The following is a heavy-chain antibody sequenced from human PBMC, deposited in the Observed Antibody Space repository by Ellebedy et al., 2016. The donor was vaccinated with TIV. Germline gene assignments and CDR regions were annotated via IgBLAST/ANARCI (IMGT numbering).Heavy chain of an antibody. CDR2: ISYDGSGK. D-gene: IGHD6-19*01. CDR3: AKRSGWADWYFDL. J-gene: IGHJ2*01. Sequence: GGSLRLSCAASGFTFSSYGMHWVRQAPGKGLEWVALISYDGSGKYYAASVKGRSTISRDNSKNTLYLKMNSLRAEDTAVYYCAKRSGWADWYFDLWGRGTLVTVSS. CDR1: GFTFSSYG. V-gene: IGHV3-30*18.